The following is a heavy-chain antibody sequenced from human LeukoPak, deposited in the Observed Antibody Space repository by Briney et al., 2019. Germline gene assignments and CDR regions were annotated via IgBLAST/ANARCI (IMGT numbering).Heavy chain of an antibody. J-gene: IGHJ4*02. D-gene: IGHD3-22*01. CDR1: GYSFTSYW. Sequence: GESLKISCKGSGYSFTSYWIGWVRQMPGKGLEWMGIIYPGGSDTRYSPSFQGQVTISADKSISTAYLQWSSLKASDTAMYYCARHAHSYYYDSSGSADYWGQGTLVTVSS. CDR3: ARHAHSYYYDSSGSADY. V-gene: IGHV5-51*01. CDR2: IYPGGSDT.